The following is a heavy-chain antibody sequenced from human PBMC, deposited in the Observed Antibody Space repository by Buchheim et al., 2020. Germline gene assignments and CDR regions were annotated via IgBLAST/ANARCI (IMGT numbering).Heavy chain of an antibody. CDR2: IYYNGRN. CDR1: GGSISSDY. J-gene: IGHJ4*02. D-gene: IGHD1-14*01. CDR3: AHAPNPSYFDN. V-gene: IGHV4-59*01. Sequence: QVQLQESGPGLVKPSETLSLTCSVSGGSISSDYWSWIRQSPGKGLESTGYIYYNGRNNYTPSLKSRVSISIDTSKNQFSLSLRSVTAADTAVYYCAHAPNPSYFDNWGQGTL.